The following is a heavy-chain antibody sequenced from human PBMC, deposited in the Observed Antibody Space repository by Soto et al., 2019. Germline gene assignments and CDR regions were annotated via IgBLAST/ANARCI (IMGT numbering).Heavy chain of an antibody. CDR3: ARKPIDYYYSGMDV. CDR2: INHSGST. CDR1: GGSFSGYY. Sequence: QVQLQQWGAGLLKPSETLSLTCAVYGGSFSGYYWSWIRQPPGKGLEWIGEINHSGSTNYNPSLKSRVTISVDTSKNQFSLKLSSVTAADTAVYYCARKPIDYYYSGMDVWGQGTTVTVSS. V-gene: IGHV4-34*01. J-gene: IGHJ6*02. D-gene: IGHD1-26*01.